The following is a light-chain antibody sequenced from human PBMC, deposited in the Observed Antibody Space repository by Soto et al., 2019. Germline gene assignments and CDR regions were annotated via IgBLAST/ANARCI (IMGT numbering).Light chain of an antibody. CDR3: QQSYNVSSS. CDR1: QSIHIH. CDR2: STS. Sequence: DIQMTQSPSSLSASVGDRVTITCRASQSIHIHLNWYQQKPGKAPRLMIYSTSSLQSVVPSRFSGCGSGTDFTLTISSLQPEAFASYYCQQSYNVSSSFGQGTKLEIK. V-gene: IGKV1-39*01. J-gene: IGKJ2*01.